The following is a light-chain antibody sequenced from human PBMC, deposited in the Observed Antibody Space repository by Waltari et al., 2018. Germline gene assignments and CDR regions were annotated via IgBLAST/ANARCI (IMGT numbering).Light chain of an antibody. V-gene: IGKV1-39*01. CDR2: TAS. CDR1: QSINNY. J-gene: IGKJ3*01. CDR3: QQTYTSPQT. Sequence: DIQMTQSPSSLSASVGDSVTITCRASQSINNYLNWYKQRPRKAPKLLIYTASTLQSGVPSRFSGSGSGTDFTLTISSLQPEDFATYFCQQTYTSPQTFGPGTKVDLK.